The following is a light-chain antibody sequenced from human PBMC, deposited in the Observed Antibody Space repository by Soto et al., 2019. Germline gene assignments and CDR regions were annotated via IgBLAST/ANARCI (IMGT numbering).Light chain of an antibody. CDR2: ANN. CDR1: RSNIGTNA. Sequence: QSVLTQPPSASGTPGQRVTISCSGSRSNIGTNAVNWYHQLPGAAPKLLIYANNQRPSGVPDRFSGSKSGTSASLAISGLQSEDEADYYCAAWDDSLNSVLFGGGTKLTVL. CDR3: AAWDDSLNSVL. J-gene: IGLJ2*01. V-gene: IGLV1-44*01.